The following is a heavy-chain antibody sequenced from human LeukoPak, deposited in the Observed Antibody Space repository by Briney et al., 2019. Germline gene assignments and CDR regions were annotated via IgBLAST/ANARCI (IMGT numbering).Heavy chain of an antibody. CDR3: AKSLVYYYGMDV. Sequence: GGSLRLSCAASGFTFSSYGMHWVRQAPGKGLEWVAVISYDGSSKYYADSVKGRFTISRDNSKNTLYLQMNSLRAEDTAVYYCAKSLVYYYGMDVWGQGTTVTVSS. CDR1: GFTFSSYG. D-gene: IGHD6-6*01. CDR2: ISYDGSSK. V-gene: IGHV3-30*18. J-gene: IGHJ6*02.